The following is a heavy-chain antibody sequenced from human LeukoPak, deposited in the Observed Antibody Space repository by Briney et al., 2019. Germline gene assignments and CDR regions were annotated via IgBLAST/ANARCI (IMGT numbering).Heavy chain of an antibody. Sequence: SETLSLTCAVYGGSFSGYYWSWIRQPPGKGLEWIGEINHSGSTNYNPSLKSRVTISIDTSKNQFSLELSSVTAADTAVYHCARGPYRKYSYGYRPWYFDLWGRGTLVTVSS. CDR3: ARGPYRKYSYGYRPWYFDL. V-gene: IGHV4-34*01. D-gene: IGHD5-18*01. CDR2: INHSGST. J-gene: IGHJ2*01. CDR1: GGSFSGYY.